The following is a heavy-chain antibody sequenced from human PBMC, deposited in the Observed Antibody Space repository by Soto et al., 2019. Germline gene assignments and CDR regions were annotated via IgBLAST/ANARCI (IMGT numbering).Heavy chain of an antibody. V-gene: IGHV3-48*01. D-gene: IGHD6-19*01. CDR3: VSVSYGSRPQS. Sequence: EVQLEETGGGLVQPGWSLRLSCAASGFTFSTSNMMWVRQAPGKGLEWISFISSSGAAIFYADSVRGRFTISRDNGKSALFLQMDMLIGEDTSVYYSVSVSYGSRPQSGGQGTLVTVSS. J-gene: IGHJ4*02. CDR2: ISSSGAAI. CDR1: GFTFSTSN.